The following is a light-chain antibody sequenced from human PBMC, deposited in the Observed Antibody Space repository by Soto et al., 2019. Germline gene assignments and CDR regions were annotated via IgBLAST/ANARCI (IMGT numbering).Light chain of an antibody. Sequence: PGESAALPCRASQSVSSYLAWYQQKPGQAPRPLIYDASNRATGIPARFSGSGSGTDFTLTISRLQSEEFAVYYCQQRSSWPLTVGGGTKVDIK. J-gene: IGKJ4*01. CDR1: QSVSSY. CDR3: QQRSSWPLT. CDR2: DAS. V-gene: IGKV3-11*01.